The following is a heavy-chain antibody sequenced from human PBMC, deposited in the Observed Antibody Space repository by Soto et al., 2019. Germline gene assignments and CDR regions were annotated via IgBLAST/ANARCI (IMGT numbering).Heavy chain of an antibody. J-gene: IGHJ3*01. CDR3: ARGDTGAFDL. D-gene: IGHD2-21*02. Sequence: EVQLVESEGGLVQPGGSLRLSCAASGFTFSYYWMHWVRQAPGQGLVWVSRIHSDGSSTTYADSVKGRFTISRDNAKKRLYLQMKRLRAEDTAVYYCARGDTGAFDLWGQGTMVTVS. CDR2: IHSDGSST. CDR1: GFTFSYYW. V-gene: IGHV3-74*01.